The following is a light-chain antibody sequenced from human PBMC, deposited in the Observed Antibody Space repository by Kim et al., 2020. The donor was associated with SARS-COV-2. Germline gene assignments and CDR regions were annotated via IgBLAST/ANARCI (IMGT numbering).Light chain of an antibody. CDR2: LGGSGRY. V-gene: IGLV4-60*03. CDR3: ETWDSNTPWV. Sequence: VKLTCPRSRGRRSYILAWHQQQAGKDPRYVMELGGSGRYNKGGGVPDRFPGSSAGADRYLTISNLPSEDEADYYCETWDSNTPWVFGGGTQLTVL. J-gene: IGLJ3*02. CDR1: RGRRSYI.